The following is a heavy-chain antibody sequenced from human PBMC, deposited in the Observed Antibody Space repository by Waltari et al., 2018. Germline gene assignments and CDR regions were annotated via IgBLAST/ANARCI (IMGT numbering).Heavy chain of an antibody. CDR3: ARWRWHQSELDS. CDR2: IDTSGTSK. Sequence: EVQLVESGGGLVQPGGSLRLACAASGFTLTSYSMNWVRQAPGKGLEGGSSIDTSGTSKYYADSVKGRFTVSRDNAKNSMYLEMDSLRAEDTAVYYCARWRWHQSELDSWGQGTLVTVSS. J-gene: IGHJ4*02. CDR1: GFTLTSYS. D-gene: IGHD1-26*01. V-gene: IGHV3-21*01.